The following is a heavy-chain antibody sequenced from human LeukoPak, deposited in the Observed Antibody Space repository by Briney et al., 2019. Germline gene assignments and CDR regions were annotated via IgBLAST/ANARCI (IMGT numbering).Heavy chain of an antibody. D-gene: IGHD2-2*01. V-gene: IGHV3-30*18. CDR2: IWYGGSNK. CDR3: AKSPYCSSTSCSKGDYYMDV. Sequence: GRSLRLSCAASGFTFSSYGMHWVRQAPGKGLEWVAVIWYGGSNKYYADSVKGRFTISRDNSKNTLYLQMNSLRAEDTAVYYCAKSPYCSSTSCSKGDYYMDVWGKGTTVTVSS. J-gene: IGHJ6*03. CDR1: GFTFSSYG.